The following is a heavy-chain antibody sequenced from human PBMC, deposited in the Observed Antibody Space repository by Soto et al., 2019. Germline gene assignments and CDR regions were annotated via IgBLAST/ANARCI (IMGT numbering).Heavy chain of an antibody. Sequence: QVQLVESGGGVVQPGRSLRLSCAAYGFTFISYAMHWVRQAPGKALESLAVISFDGSTEYYADSLKRRFTISRDNSKNTVYLQMNSLRSEDTAVYYCARSRHGSGSYTHFYSGLDVWGPGTTVTVSS. CDR1: GFTFISYA. CDR3: ARSRHGSGSYTHFYSGLDV. D-gene: IGHD3-10*01. V-gene: IGHV3-30-3*01. J-gene: IGHJ6*02. CDR2: ISFDGSTE.